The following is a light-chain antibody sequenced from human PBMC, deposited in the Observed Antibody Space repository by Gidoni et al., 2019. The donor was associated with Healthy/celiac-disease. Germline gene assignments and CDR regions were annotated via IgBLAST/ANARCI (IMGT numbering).Light chain of an antibody. CDR3: QQSYSTLLLT. CDR1: QSISSY. J-gene: IGKJ4*01. CDR2: AAS. Sequence: DIEMTPSPSSLSASVGYRVTITCPASQSISSYLNWYKQKPGKAPKLLIYAASSLQSGVPSSFSGSGSGTDFTLTISSLQPEDFATYYCQQSYSTLLLTFGGGTKVEIK. V-gene: IGKV1-39*01.